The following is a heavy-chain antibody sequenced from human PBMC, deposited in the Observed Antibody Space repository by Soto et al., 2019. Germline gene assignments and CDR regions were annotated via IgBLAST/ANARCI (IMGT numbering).Heavy chain of an antibody. V-gene: IGHV5-51*01. D-gene: IGHD2-2*01. CDR2: IYPGDSDT. Sequence: GESLKISCKGSGYSFTSYLIGWVRQMPGKGLEWMGIIYPGDSDTRYSPSFQGQVTISADKSISTAYLQWSSLKASDTAMYYCAIAGGGTHSSSRGGRGPKDYYYYYMDVWGKGTTVTVSS. J-gene: IGHJ6*03. CDR3: AIAGGGTHSSSRGGRGPKDYYYYYMDV. CDR1: GYSFTSYL.